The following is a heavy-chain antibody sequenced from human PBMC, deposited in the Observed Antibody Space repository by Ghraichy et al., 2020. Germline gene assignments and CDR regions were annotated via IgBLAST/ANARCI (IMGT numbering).Heavy chain of an antibody. Sequence: SGPTLVKPTQTLTLTCTFSGFSLSTSGMCVSWIRQPPGKALEWLALIDWDDDKYYSTSLKTRLTISKDTSKNQVVLTMTNMDPVDTATYYCARILRIGYYGSGSYFYYYGMDVWGQGTTVTVSS. CDR3: ARILRIGYYGSGSYFYYYGMDV. V-gene: IGHV2-70*01. J-gene: IGHJ6*02. D-gene: IGHD3-10*01. CDR1: GFSLSTSGMC. CDR2: IDWDDDK.